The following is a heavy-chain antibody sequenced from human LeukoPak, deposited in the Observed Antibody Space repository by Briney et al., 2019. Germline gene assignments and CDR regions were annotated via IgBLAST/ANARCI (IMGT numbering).Heavy chain of an antibody. J-gene: IGHJ4*02. Sequence: PSETLSLTCTVFGGSISTYYWSWIRQPAGKGLEWIGRIHTSGSTDYNPSLESRVTMSVDTSRNQFSLKLSSVTAADTAVYYCAREGSMTARPFVSIDYWGQGTLVTVSS. CDR3: AREGSMTARPFVSIDY. D-gene: IGHD6-6*01. CDR2: IHTSGST. CDR1: GGSISTYY. V-gene: IGHV4-4*07.